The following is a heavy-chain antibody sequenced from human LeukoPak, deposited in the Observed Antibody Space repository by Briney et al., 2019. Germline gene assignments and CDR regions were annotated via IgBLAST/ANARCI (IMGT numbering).Heavy chain of an antibody. CDR3: AKSGSYYYYDSSGHFY. J-gene: IGHJ4*02. D-gene: IGHD3-22*01. V-gene: IGHV3-23*01. CDR1: GFTFSSYA. Sequence: GGSLRLSCAASGFTFSSYAMSWVRQAPGKGLEWVSAISGSGGSTYYADSVKCRFTISRDNSKNTLYLQMNSLRAEDTAVYYCAKSGSYYYYDSSGHFYWGQGTLVTVSS. CDR2: ISGSGGST.